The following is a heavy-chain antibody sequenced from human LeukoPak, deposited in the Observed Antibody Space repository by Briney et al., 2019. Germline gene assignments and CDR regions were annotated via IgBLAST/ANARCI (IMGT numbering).Heavy chain of an antibody. CDR2: IIPIFGTA. CDR1: GGTFSSYA. Sequence: ASVTVSCKTSGGTFSSYAISWVRQAPGQGLEWMGGIIPIFGTANYAQKFQGRVTITADKSTSTAYMELRSLRSDDTAVYYCARGVDCSSTSCYLYDYWGQGTLVTVSS. J-gene: IGHJ4*02. V-gene: IGHV1-69*06. D-gene: IGHD2-2*01. CDR3: ARGVDCSSTSCYLYDY.